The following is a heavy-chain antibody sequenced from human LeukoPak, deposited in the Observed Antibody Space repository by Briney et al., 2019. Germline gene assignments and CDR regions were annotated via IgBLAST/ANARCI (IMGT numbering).Heavy chain of an antibody. D-gene: IGHD4-11*01. CDR1: GDSISTYY. J-gene: IGHJ2*01. CDR2: IYYSGNT. Sequence: SETLSLTCTLSGDSISTYYWSWIRQPPGKGLEWIGYIYYSGNTNYNPSLKSRVTISVDTSKNQFSLKLSSVTAADTAVYYCARVAYSNYVGYAYRYFDLWGRGTLVTVSS. CDR3: ARVAYSNYVGYAYRYFDL. V-gene: IGHV4-59*01.